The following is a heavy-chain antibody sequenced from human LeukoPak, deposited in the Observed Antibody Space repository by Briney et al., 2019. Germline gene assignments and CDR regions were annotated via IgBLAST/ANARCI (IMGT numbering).Heavy chain of an antibody. CDR3: ARVTWAAYFDY. D-gene: IGHD2-15*01. V-gene: IGHV4-61*01. Sequence: SETLSLTCTVSGGSFSSGSYYWSWIRQPPGKGLEWIGYIYYSGSTNYNPSLKSRVTISVDTSKNQFSLKLSSVTAADTAVYYCARVTWAAYFDYWGQGTLVTVSS. J-gene: IGHJ4*02. CDR2: IYYSGST. CDR1: GGSFSSGSYY.